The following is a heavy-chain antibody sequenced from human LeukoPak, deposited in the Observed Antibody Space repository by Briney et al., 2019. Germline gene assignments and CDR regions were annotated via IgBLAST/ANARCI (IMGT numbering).Heavy chain of an antibody. CDR2: NWNGGRA. CDR1: GFTFDDYG. J-gene: IGHJ4*02. D-gene: IGHD3-16*01. Sequence: GGSLRLSCAASGFTFDDYGMSWVRQAPGKGLEWVSGNWNGGRAGHADSVKGRFTISRDNAKNSLYLQMNSLRAEDTALYYCAKGRRAIWGGFDYWGQGTLVTVSS. V-gene: IGHV3-20*04. CDR3: AKGRRAIWGGFDY.